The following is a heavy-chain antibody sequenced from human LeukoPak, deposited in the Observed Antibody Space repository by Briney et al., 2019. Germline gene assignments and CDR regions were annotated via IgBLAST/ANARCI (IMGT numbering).Heavy chain of an antibody. J-gene: IGHJ4*02. CDR3: ARDHYDILTGYYGFDY. V-gene: IGHV4-59*01. Sequence: PSETLSLTCTVSGGSISSYYWSWIRQPPGKGLEWIGYIYYSGSTNYNPSLKSRVTISVDTSKNQFSLKLSSVTAADTAVYYCARDHYDILTGYYGFDYWGQGTLVTVSS. CDR2: IYYSGST. D-gene: IGHD3-9*01. CDR1: GGSISSYY.